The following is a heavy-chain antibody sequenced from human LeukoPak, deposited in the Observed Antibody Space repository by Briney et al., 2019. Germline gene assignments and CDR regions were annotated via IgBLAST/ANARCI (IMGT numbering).Heavy chain of an antibody. CDR2: IYYGGST. J-gene: IGHJ5*02. V-gene: IGHV4-59*01. CDR1: GGSISSYY. CDR3: ARASSPYNWNDGGWFDP. D-gene: IGHD1-1*01. Sequence: SETLSLTCTVSGGSISSYYWSWIRQPPGKGLEWIGYIYYGGSTNYNPSLKSRVTISVDTSKNQFSLKLSSVTAADTAVYYCARASSPYNWNDGGWFDPWGQGTLVTVSS.